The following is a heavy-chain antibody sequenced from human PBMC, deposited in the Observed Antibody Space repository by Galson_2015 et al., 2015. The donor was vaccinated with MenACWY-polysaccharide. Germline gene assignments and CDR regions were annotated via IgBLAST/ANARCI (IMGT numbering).Heavy chain of an antibody. V-gene: IGHV3-30*18. D-gene: IGHD3-22*01. CDR3: AKGESGVVVSMFDI. CDR2: ISYDGSNK. CDR1: GFTFSSYG. Sequence: SLRLSCAASGFTFSSYGMHWVRQAPGKGQEWVAVISYDGSNKYYADSVKGRFAISRDNSKNTLYLQMNSLRAEDTALYYCAKGESGVVVSMFDIWGQGTMVTVSS. J-gene: IGHJ3*02.